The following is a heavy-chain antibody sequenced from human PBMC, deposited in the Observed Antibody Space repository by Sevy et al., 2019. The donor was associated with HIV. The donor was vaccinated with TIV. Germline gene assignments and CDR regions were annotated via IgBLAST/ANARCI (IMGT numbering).Heavy chain of an antibody. Sequence: GGSLRLSCEASGFTFSSYWMHWVRQVPGKGLVWVSRIDPDGSRRSYVDSVKGRFTISRDNAKNARYLQMNSLGGEDTAVYYCANDVDWPSGYWGQGTLVTVSS. CDR3: ANDVDWPSGY. CDR2: IDPDGSRR. CDR1: GFTFSSYW. V-gene: IGHV3-74*01. D-gene: IGHD3-9*01. J-gene: IGHJ4*02.